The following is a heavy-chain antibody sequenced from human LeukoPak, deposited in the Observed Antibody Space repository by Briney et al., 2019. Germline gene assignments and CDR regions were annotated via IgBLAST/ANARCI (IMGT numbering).Heavy chain of an antibody. CDR3: ASYYGSGGYGMDV. CDR1: GGSISSYY. V-gene: IGHV4-59*01. Sequence: PSETLSLTCTVSGGSISSYYWSWIRQPPGKGLEWIGYIYYSGSTNYNPSLKSRVTRSVDTSKNQFSLKLSSVTAADTAVYYCASYYGSGGYGMDVWGQGTTVTVSS. D-gene: IGHD3-10*01. J-gene: IGHJ6*02. CDR2: IYYSGST.